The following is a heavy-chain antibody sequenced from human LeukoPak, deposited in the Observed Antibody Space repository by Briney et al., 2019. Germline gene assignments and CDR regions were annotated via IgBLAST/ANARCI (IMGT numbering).Heavy chain of an antibody. CDR1: GLSFSSYS. V-gene: IGHV3-48*01. CDR2: ISSGSRTI. CDR3: ARESITGDRDFDY. Sequence: PGGSLRLSCAASGLSFSSYSMNWVRQAPGRGLEWISYISSGSRTIFYADSVKGRFTISRDNAKNSLYLLMNSLRADDTAVYYCARESITGDRDFDYWGQGTLITVSS. D-gene: IGHD7-27*01. J-gene: IGHJ4*02.